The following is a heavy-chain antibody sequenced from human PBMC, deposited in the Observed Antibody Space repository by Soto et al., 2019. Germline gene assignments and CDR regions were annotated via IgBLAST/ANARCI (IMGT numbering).Heavy chain of an antibody. CDR2: INSGGSNT. CDR3: ASGYSSGWYVMGVDY. V-gene: IGHV3-74*01. D-gene: IGHD6-19*01. Sequence: PGGSLRLSCAASGITFSSYWMHWVRQAPGKGLVWVSHINSGGSNTRYADSVKGRFTISRDNAKNTLYLQMNSLRAEDTAVYYCASGYSSGWYVMGVDYWGQGTLVTVSS. J-gene: IGHJ4*02. CDR1: GITFSSYW.